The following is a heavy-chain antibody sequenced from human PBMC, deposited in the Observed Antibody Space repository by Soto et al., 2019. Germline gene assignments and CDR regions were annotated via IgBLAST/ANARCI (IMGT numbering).Heavy chain of an antibody. CDR1: GFTFGDYA. CDR3: TRVKNDYGDYVSYYYYMDV. Sequence: GGSLRLSCTASGFTFGDYAMSWFRQAPGKGLEWVGFIRSKAYGGTTEYAASVKGRFTISRDDSKSIAYLQMNSLKTEDTAVYYCTRVKNDYGDYVSYYYYMDVWGKGTSVTVSS. CDR2: IRSKAYGGTT. D-gene: IGHD4-17*01. V-gene: IGHV3-49*03. J-gene: IGHJ6*03.